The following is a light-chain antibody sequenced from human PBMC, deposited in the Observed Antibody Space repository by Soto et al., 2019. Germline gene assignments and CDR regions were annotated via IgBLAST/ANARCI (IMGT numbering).Light chain of an antibody. Sequence: DIQMTQSPSSLAASVGDRVTITCRASQLISSGLVWYQQKPGHAPKLLIYAASNLQSGVPARFSFSASGTEFTLTISSLQPEDFATYYCQQASTFPFTFGGGTEVHIK. V-gene: IGKV1-12*01. CDR3: QQASTFPFT. CDR1: QLISSG. J-gene: IGKJ4*01. CDR2: AAS.